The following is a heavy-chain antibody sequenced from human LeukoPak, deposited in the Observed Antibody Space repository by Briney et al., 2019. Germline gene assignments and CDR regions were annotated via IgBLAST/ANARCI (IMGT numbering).Heavy chain of an antibody. D-gene: IGHD6-19*01. J-gene: IGHJ4*02. CDR1: GFTFSSYG. Sequence: GRSLLLSCAASGFTFSSYGMHWVRRAPGKGLEWVAVISYDGSNKYYADSVKGRFTISRDNSKNTLYLQMNSLRAEDTAVYYCAKDPTSQWLVLVGAWYFDYWGQGTLVTVSS. CDR2: ISYDGSNK. CDR3: AKDPTSQWLVLVGAWYFDY. V-gene: IGHV3-30*18.